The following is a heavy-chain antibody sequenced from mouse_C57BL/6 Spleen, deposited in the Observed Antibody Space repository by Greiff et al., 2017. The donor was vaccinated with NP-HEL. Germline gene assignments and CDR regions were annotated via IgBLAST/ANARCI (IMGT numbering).Heavy chain of an antibody. CDR3: ARRLLRATMDY. CDR2: IYPRSGNT. J-gene: IGHJ4*01. D-gene: IGHD1-1*01. Sequence: QVQLKESGAELARPGASVKLSCKASGYTFTSYGISWVKQRTGQGLEWIGEIYPRSGNTYYNEKFKGKATLTADKSSSTAYMELRSLTSEDSAVYFCARRLLRATMDYWGQGTSVTVSS. CDR1: GYTFTSYG. V-gene: IGHV1-81*01.